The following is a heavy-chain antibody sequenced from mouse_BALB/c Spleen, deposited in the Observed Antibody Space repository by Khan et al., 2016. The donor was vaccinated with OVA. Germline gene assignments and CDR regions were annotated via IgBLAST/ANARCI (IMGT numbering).Heavy chain of an antibody. V-gene: IGHV1-4*01. CDR1: GYTFTSYT. J-gene: IGHJ3*01. D-gene: IGHD2-14*01. CDR3: VRDGAYHRNDGWFAY. CDR2: INPSNGYT. Sequence: QIQLVQSGAELARPGASVKMSCTASGYTFTSYTIHWIKLRPGQGLEWIGYINPSNGYTNYNQTFKDKATFTADKSSTTAYLELSSLTSDDSALYNCVRDGAYHRNDGWFAYWGQGTMVTVSA.